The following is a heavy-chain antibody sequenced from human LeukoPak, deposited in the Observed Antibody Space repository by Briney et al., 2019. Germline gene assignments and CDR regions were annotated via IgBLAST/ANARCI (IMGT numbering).Heavy chain of an antibody. V-gene: IGHV4-34*10. Sequence: PSETLSLTCSVYGGSFSDYYWIWIRQSPGMGLQWIGEISHSGNTNYNPSLESRLTMSVDTSKNQFSLKLNSVTAADTAVYYCTRWFCGGGTCRGAVDYWGQGTLVTVSS. CDR3: TRWFCGGGTCRGAVDY. CDR2: ISHSGNT. D-gene: IGHD2-15*01. J-gene: IGHJ4*02. CDR1: GGSFSDYY.